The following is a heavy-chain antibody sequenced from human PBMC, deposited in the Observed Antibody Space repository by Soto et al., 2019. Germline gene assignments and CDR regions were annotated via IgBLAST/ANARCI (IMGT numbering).Heavy chain of an antibody. CDR2: IDPNGGRR. J-gene: IGHJ5*01. CDR3: ARDQSYNDIYWWLDT. V-gene: IGHV1-46*01. D-gene: IGHD3-22*01. Sequence: GASVKVSCKASGYRFTSTYMHWVRQAPGQGLEWMGVIDPNGGRRIYSEKIQGRVTLSRDTSTATDYMQLSSLRSEDTAMYYCARDQSYNDIYWWLDTWG. CDR1: GYRFTSTY.